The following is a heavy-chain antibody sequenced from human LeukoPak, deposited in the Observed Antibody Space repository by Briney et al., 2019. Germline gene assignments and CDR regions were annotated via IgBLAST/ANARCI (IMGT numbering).Heavy chain of an antibody. CDR2: ISSSGSTI. V-gene: IGHV3-11*01. D-gene: IGHD5-12*01. J-gene: IGHJ3*02. CDR3: ARPRTTIYSGYGGDAFDI. CDR1: GFTFSDYY. Sequence: PGGSLRLSCAASGFTFSDYYMSWIRQAPGKGLEWVSYISSSGSTIYYADSVKGRFTISRDNAKNSLYLKLNSLRAEDTAVYYCARPRTTIYSGYGGDAFDIWGQGTMVTVSS.